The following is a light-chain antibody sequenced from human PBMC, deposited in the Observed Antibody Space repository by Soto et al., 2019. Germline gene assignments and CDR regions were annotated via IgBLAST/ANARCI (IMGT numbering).Light chain of an antibody. CDR3: TSYTRDTALV. V-gene: IGLV2-14*01. CDR1: SSDVGTYNY. CDR2: EVS. J-gene: IGLJ1*01. Sequence: QSVLTQPASVSVSPGQSFTSSCTGTSSDVGTYNYVSWYQHHPGKAPKLIIYEVSNRPSGVSNRFSGSKSGSTASLTISGLQAEDEADYHCTSYTRDTALVFGTGTKVTVL.